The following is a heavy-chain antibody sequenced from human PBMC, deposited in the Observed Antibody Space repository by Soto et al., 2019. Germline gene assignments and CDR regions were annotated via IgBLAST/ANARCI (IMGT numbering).Heavy chain of an antibody. CDR1: GDTFTFYS. D-gene: IGHD3-10*01. J-gene: IGHJ4*02. V-gene: IGHV1-69*02. Sequence: QVQLVQSGAEVKRPGSSVKVSCKASGDTFTFYSINWVRQAPGLGLEWMGRINPILSMSNYAQRFQGRVTMPADKSTSTAYMELSSLRSEDTAIYYRASSYGSGYRAFDYWGQGALVTVSS. CDR2: INPILSMS. CDR3: ASSYGSGYRAFDY.